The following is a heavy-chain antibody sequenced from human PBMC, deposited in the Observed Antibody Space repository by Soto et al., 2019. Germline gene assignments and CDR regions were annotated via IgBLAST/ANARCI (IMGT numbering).Heavy chain of an antibody. CDR3: ARAGGEMAGLR. Sequence: GGSLRLSCAASGFTFSSYAMHWVRQAPGKGLEWVAVISYDGSNKYYADSVKGRFTISRDNSKNTLYLQMNSLRAEDTAVYYCARAGGEMAGLRWGQGTLVTVSS. D-gene: IGHD3-10*01. CDR1: GFTFSSYA. CDR2: ISYDGSNK. J-gene: IGHJ4*02. V-gene: IGHV3-30-3*01.